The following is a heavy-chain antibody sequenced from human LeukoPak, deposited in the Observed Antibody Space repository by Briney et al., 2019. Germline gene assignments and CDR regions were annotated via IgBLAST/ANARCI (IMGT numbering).Heavy chain of an antibody. J-gene: IGHJ6*02. CDR2: ISSSSSYI. Sequence: GGSLRLSCAASEFTFSSYSMNWVRQAPGKGLEWVSSISSSSSYIYYADSVKGRFTISRDNAKNSLYLQMNSLRAEDTAVYYCAREPTMVRGVSYGMDVWGQGTTVTVSS. CDR1: EFTFSSYS. CDR3: AREPTMVRGVSYGMDV. D-gene: IGHD3-10*01. V-gene: IGHV3-21*01.